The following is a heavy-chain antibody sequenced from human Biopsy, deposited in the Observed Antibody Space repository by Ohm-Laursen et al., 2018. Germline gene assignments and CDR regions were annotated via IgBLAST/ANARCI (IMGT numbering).Heavy chain of an antibody. CDR3: ARATNSTGWPYYYFYGMDV. D-gene: IGHD2/OR15-2a*01. J-gene: IGHJ6*02. V-gene: IGHV4-59*01. Sequence: GTLSLTCTVSDVSISTYYWNWIRQSPGKGLEWIAYIYSSGITNYNPSLKSRVTISVDTSKNQFSLRLNSVTAADTAVYYCARATNSTGWPYYYFYGMDVWGQGTTVTVSS. CDR2: IYSSGIT. CDR1: DVSISTYY.